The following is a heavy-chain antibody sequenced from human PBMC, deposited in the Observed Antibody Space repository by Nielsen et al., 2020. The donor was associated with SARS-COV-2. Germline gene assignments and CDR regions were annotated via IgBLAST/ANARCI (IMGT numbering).Heavy chain of an antibody. J-gene: IGHJ6*02. Sequence: GESLKISCAASGFTFRLYSMNWVRQAPGKGLEWVSYISSSSSTIYYADSVKGRFTISRDNAKNSLYLQMNSLRDEDTAVYYCARDRSGSYGPYYYGMDVWGQGTTVTVSS. V-gene: IGHV3-48*02. CDR1: GFTFRLYS. CDR2: ISSSSSTI. CDR3: ARDRSGSYGPYYYGMDV. D-gene: IGHD5-18*01.